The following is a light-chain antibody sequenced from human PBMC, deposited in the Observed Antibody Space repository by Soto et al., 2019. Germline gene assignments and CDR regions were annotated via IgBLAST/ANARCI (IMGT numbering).Light chain of an antibody. CDR1: FSNIGDNA. CDR2: LND. CDR3: AAWDDSLNAL. J-gene: IGLJ1*01. Sequence: QSVLTQPPSLSASPGQRVNISCSGSFSNIGDNAVNWYQQLPGAAPKLLIYLNDQRPSGGPDRFSGSKSGTSAFLAISGLQSEDEADYYCAAWDDSLNALFGTGTKVTVL. V-gene: IGLV1-44*01.